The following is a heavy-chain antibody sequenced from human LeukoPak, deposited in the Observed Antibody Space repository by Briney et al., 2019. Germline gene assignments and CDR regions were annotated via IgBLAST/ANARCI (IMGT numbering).Heavy chain of an antibody. D-gene: IGHD3-22*01. V-gene: IGHV3-23*01. CDR2: ISDDGSGT. CDR3: ATDRERDPSVYYLV. CDR1: GFTFSDYA. Sequence: GGSLRLSCAASGFTFSDYAMSWVRQAPGQGPEWVSTISDDGSGTYYADSVKGRFTISRDNSKNTLFLQINSLRAEDSAVYYCATDRERDPSVYYLVGGQGTLITVSS. J-gene: IGHJ4*02.